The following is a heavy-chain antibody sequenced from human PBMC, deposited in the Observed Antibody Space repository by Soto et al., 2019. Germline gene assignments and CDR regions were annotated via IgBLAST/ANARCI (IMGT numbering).Heavy chain of an antibody. CDR3: ARPSTGY. J-gene: IGHJ4*02. CDR2: ISYDGSNK. CDR1: GFTFSSYA. V-gene: IGHV3-30-3*01. Sequence: QVQLVESGGGVVQPGRSLRLSCAASGFTFSSYAMHWVRQAPGKGLEWVAVISYDGSNKYYADSVKGRFTISRDNSKNTLYLQMNSLRAEDTAVYYCARPSTGYWRQGTLVTVSS.